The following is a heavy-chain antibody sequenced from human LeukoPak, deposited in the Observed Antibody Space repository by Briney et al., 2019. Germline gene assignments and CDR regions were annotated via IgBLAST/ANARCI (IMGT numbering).Heavy chain of an antibody. CDR1: GFSFTTYW. D-gene: IGHD5-24*01. CDR2: ISYDGSNK. V-gene: IGHV3-30*03. J-gene: IGHJ4*02. CDR3: ARYFRTATTSGYFDY. Sequence: GGSLRLSCAASGFSFTTYWMSWVRQAPGKGLEWVAVISYDGSNKYYAGSVKGRFTISRDNSKNTLYLQMNSLRAEDTAVYYCARYFRTATTSGYFDYWGQGTLVTVSS.